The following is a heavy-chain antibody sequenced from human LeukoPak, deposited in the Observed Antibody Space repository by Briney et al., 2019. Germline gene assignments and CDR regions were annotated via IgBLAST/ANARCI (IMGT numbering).Heavy chain of an antibody. D-gene: IGHD4-11*01. Sequence: GASVKVSCKASGYTFTSYAMHWVCQAPGQRLEWMGWISAYNGNTNYAQKLQGRVAMTTDTSTSTAYMELRSLRSDDTAVYYCARVDDYSNLFDYWGQGTLVTVSS. J-gene: IGHJ4*02. V-gene: IGHV1-18*01. CDR1: GYTFTSYA. CDR2: ISAYNGNT. CDR3: ARVDDYSNLFDY.